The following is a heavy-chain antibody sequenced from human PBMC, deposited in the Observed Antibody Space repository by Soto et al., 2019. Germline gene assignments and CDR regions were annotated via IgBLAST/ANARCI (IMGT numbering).Heavy chain of an antibody. Sequence: GESLKISCKGSGYSFTIYWIGWVRQMPGKGLEWMGITYPGDSDTRYSPSFQGQVTISADKSISTAYLQWSSLKASDTAMYYCARLGYCGGDCYSGVAGYYYYYYGMDVWGQGTTVTVSS. CDR3: ARLGYCGGDCYSGVAGYYYYYYGMDV. V-gene: IGHV5-51*01. J-gene: IGHJ6*02. CDR2: TYPGDSDT. D-gene: IGHD2-21*02. CDR1: GYSFTIYW.